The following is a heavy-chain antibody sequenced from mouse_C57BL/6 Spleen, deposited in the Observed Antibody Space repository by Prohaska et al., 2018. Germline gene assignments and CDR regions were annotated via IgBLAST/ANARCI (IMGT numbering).Heavy chain of an antibody. D-gene: IGHD1-1*01. V-gene: IGHV1-15*01. J-gene: IGHJ1*03. CDR2: IDPETGGT. CDR3: TIYYGSSYGYFDV. Sequence: GAELVRPGASVTLSCKASGYTFTDYEMHWVKQTPVHGLEWIGAIDPETGGTAYNQKFKGKAILTADKSSSTAYMELRSLTSEDSAVYYCTIYYGSSYGYFDVWGTGTTVTVSS. CDR1: GYTFTDYE.